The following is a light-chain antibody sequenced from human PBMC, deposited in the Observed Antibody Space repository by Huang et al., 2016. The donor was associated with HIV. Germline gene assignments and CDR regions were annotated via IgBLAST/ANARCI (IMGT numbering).Light chain of an antibody. CDR1: QRVNDNY. Sequence: ENVLTQSPGTLSLSPGERATLSCRASQRVNDNYLAWYQQKPGQAPRLLIYGASTRATGIPDRFRCSWSGTDFTLTIIRLAPEDFAVYYCQQYGSSGTFGQGTRVDI. CDR3: QQYGSSGT. J-gene: IGKJ1*01. CDR2: GAS. V-gene: IGKV3-20*01.